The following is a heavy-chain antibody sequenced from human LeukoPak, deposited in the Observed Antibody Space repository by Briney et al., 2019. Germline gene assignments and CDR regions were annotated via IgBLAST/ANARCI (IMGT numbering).Heavy chain of an antibody. CDR1: GYTFTSYY. V-gene: IGHV1-46*01. CDR3: ARGDYYDSSGYDLINY. CDR2: INPSGGST. J-gene: IGHJ4*02. Sequence: EASVKVSCKASGYTFTSYYMHWVRQAPGQGLEWMGIINPSGGSTSYAQKFQGRVTMTRDMSTSTVYMELSSLRSEDTAVYYCARGDYYDSSGYDLINYWGQGTLVTVSS. D-gene: IGHD3-22*01.